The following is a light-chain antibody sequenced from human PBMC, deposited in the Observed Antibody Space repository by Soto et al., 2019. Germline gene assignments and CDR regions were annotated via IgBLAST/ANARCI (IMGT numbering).Light chain of an antibody. Sequence: QSVLTQPASVSGSPGQSITISCTGTSSDIGGYNYVSWYQQHPGKAPKLMISEVTNRPSGVSNRFSGSKSGNTASLTISGRQTEDEADYYCCSYTTTSTPFVFGTGTKLTVL. CDR2: EVT. CDR1: SSDIGGYNY. V-gene: IGLV2-14*01. J-gene: IGLJ1*01. CDR3: CSYTTTSTPFV.